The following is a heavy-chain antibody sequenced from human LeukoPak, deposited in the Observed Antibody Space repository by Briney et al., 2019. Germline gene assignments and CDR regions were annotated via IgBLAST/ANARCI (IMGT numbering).Heavy chain of an antibody. V-gene: IGHV1-2*06. CDR1: GYTFTGYY. J-gene: IGHJ4*02. D-gene: IGHD2-15*01. Sequence: GASVKVSCKASGYTFTGYYMHWVRQAPGQGLEWMGRINPNSGGTNYAQKFQGRVTMTRDTSISTAYMELSRLRSDDTAVYYCARDTRYCSGGSCDGDYWGQGTLVTVSS. CDR2: INPNSGGT. CDR3: ARDTRYCSGGSCDGDY.